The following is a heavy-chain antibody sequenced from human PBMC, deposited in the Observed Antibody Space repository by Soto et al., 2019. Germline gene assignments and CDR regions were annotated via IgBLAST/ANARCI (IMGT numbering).Heavy chain of an antibody. CDR1: GGCMSTGGYD. J-gene: IGHJ4*02. V-gene: IGHV4-30-4*01. D-gene: IGHD3-16*01. CDR3: ARVRVAGETNRPFDY. CDR2: IYHSGST. Sequence: PSERLPLTCAECGGCMSTGGYDGRWKSQPPGKGLEWIGYIYHSGSTSYNASLKSRLAMSIDTSKSQFSLNLSSVTAADTAVYYCARVRVAGETNRPFDYWGQGTLVTVSS.